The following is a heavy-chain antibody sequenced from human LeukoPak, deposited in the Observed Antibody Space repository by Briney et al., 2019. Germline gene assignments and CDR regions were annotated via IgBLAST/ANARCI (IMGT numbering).Heavy chain of an antibody. V-gene: IGHV3-48*02. Sequence: GGSLRLSCAASGFTFSAYSMNWARQAPGKGLDWVSYISSRSFTIYYADSVKGRFTISRDNAKNSLYLEMNSLRDEDTAVYYCARSVIAVAGYDAFDIWGQGTVVTVSS. D-gene: IGHD6-19*01. CDR3: ARSVIAVAGYDAFDI. CDR1: GFTFSAYS. J-gene: IGHJ3*02. CDR2: ISSRSFTI.